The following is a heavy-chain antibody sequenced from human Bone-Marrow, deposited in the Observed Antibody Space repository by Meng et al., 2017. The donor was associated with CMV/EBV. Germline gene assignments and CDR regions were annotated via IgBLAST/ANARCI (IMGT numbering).Heavy chain of an antibody. CDR1: RFNFGIHP. CDR2: ISYDGSNQ. D-gene: IGHD3-3*01. J-gene: IGHJ6*02. Sequence: GGSLRLSCAASRFNFGIHPMYWVRQAPGKGLEWVAVISYDGSNQDYADSVKGRFTISRDNSNNTLYLVMTSLRPEDTAVYYCARDGEVRFLEWLTTIRGMDVWGQGTTVTVSS. CDR3: ARDGEVRFLEWLTTIRGMDV. V-gene: IGHV3-30*04.